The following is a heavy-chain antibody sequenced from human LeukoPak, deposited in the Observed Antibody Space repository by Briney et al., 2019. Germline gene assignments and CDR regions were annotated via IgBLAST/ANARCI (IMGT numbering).Heavy chain of an antibody. CDR1: GFTFSSYW. D-gene: IGHD6-19*01. J-gene: IGHJ4*02. CDR2: IKQDGSEK. CDR3: ARAGYSSGWYPGGY. V-gene: IGHV3-7*01. Sequence: PGGSLRLSCAASGFTFSSYWMSWVRQAPGKGLEWVANIKQDGSEKYYVDSVKGRFTISRDNAKNSLYLQMNSLRAEDTAVYYCARAGYSSGWYPGGYWGQGTPVTVSS.